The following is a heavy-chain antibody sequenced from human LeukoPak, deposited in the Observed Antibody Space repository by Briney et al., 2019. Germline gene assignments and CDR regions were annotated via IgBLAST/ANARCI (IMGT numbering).Heavy chain of an antibody. V-gene: IGHV4-34*01. CDR1: GGSFSGYY. J-gene: IGHJ4*02. CDR2: INHSGST. D-gene: IGHD3-3*01. CDR3: ARVGYDFWSGYCDY. Sequence: PSETLSLTCAVYGGSFSGYYWSGIRQPPGKGLEGIGEINHSGSTNYNPSLTSRGTISVDTCKNQCSLKLSSVTAADTAVYYCARVGYDFWSGYCDYWGQGTLVTVSS.